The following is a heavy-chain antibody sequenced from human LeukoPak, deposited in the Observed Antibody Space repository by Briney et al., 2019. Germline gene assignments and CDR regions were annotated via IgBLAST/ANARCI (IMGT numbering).Heavy chain of an antibody. D-gene: IGHD6-13*01. CDR3: AKGSAAGTGNYFDY. V-gene: IGHV3-9*03. CDR1: GFTFSSYG. CDR2: ISWNSGSI. J-gene: IGHJ4*02. Sequence: PGGSLRLSCAASGFTFSSYGMSWVRQAPGKGLEWVSGISWNSGSIVYADSVKGRFTISRDNAKNSLYLQMNSLRAEDMALYYCAKGSAAGTGNYFDYWGQGTLVTVSS.